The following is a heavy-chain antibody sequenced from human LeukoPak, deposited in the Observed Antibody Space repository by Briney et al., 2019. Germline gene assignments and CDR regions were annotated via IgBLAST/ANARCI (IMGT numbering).Heavy chain of an antibody. D-gene: IGHD6-19*01. CDR1: GFTFSSYG. V-gene: IGHV3-30*18. J-gene: IGHJ4*02. Sequence: GRSLRLSCAASGFTFSSYGMHWVRQAPGKGLEWVAVISYDGSNKYYADSVKGRFTISRDNSKNMLYLQMNSLRVEDTAVYYCAKLYSSGRYYFDYWGQGTLVTVSS. CDR2: ISYDGSNK. CDR3: AKLYSSGRYYFDY.